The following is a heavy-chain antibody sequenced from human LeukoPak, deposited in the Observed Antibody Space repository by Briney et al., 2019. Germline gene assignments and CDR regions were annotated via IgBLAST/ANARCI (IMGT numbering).Heavy chain of an antibody. CDR3: ARVAVVPAAIGAFDI. Sequence: ASVKVSCKASGGTFSSYAISWVRQAPGQGLEWMGRIIPILGIANYAQKFQGRVTITADKSTSTAYMELSSLRSEDTAVYYCARVAVVPAAIGAFDIWGQGTMVTVPS. V-gene: IGHV1-69*04. D-gene: IGHD2-2*02. J-gene: IGHJ3*02. CDR1: GGTFSSYA. CDR2: IIPILGIA.